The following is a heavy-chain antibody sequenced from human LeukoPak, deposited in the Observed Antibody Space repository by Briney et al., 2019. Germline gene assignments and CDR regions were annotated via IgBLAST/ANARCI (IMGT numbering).Heavy chain of an antibody. D-gene: IGHD3-10*01. J-gene: IGHJ4*02. CDR1: GYNFGDQY. CDR2: IYPGDSEA. V-gene: IGHV5-51*01. Sequence: GDSLKISCKASGYNFGDQYVAWVRQMPGKGLEWMGDIYPGDSEARYSPSFQGQVTISADKSIATAYLHWSSLKASDTAIYYCARVGDYFEFWGQGSLVTVSS. CDR3: ARVGDYFEF.